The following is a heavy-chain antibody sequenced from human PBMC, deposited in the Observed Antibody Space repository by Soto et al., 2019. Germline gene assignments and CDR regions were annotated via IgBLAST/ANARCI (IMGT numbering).Heavy chain of an antibody. CDR3: ARVTYYYYGMDI. V-gene: IGHV1-18*01. CDR1: GYTFTSYG. CDR2: ISAYNGKT. J-gene: IGHJ6*02. Sequence: QVELVQSGAAVKKPGASVKVSCKASGYTFTSYGISWVRQAPGQGLEWMGWISAYNGKTNYAQRLQGRVTMTPDTTTSTAYMELRRLRSDDTAVYYCARVTYYYYGMDIWGQGTTVTVSS.